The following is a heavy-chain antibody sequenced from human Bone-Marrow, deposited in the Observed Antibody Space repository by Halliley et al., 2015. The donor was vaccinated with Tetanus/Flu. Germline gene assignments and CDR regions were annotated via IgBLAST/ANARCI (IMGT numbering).Heavy chain of an antibody. CDR2: IYPSAGTS. V-gene: IGHV1-46*01. Sequence: QLVQSGAEVEKPGASVKVSCEASGYTFSSYYLHWVRQAPGQGLEWVGTIYPSAGTSSYAQRFQGRITLTTDTSTSTGYMELRSLRSDDTAVYSCAREYPHGRNFDFWGQGTMVTVSS. CDR1: GYTFSSYY. D-gene: IGHD2-2*02. CDR3: AREYPHGRNFDF. J-gene: IGHJ3*01.